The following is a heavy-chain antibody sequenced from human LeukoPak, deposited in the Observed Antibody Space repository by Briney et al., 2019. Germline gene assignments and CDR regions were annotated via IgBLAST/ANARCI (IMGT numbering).Heavy chain of an antibody. J-gene: IGHJ6*03. V-gene: IGHV6-1*01. D-gene: IGHD5-18*01. CDR3: ARGEYSYGLGARNYYYMDV. Sequence: SQTLSLTCAISGDSVSSNSAAWNWIRQSPSRGLEWLGRTYYGSKWYNDYAVSVKSRITINPDTSKNQFSLQLNSVTPEDTAVYYCARGEYSYGLGARNYYYMDVWGKGTTVTVSS. CDR2: TYYGSKWYN. CDR1: GDSVSSNSAA.